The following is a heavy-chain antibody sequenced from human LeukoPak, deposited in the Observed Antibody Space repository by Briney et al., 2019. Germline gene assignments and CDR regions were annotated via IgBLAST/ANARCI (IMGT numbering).Heavy chain of an antibody. J-gene: IGHJ4*02. CDR3: ARESYYYDNSGYYPFDY. Sequence: SETLSLTCAVYGGSFSGYYWSWIRQPPGKGLEWIGEINHSGSTNYNPSLKSRVTISVDTSKNQFSLKLSSVTAADTAVYYCARESYYYDNSGYYPFDYWGQGTLVTVSS. CDR2: INHSGST. CDR1: GGSFSGYY. V-gene: IGHV4-34*01. D-gene: IGHD3-22*01.